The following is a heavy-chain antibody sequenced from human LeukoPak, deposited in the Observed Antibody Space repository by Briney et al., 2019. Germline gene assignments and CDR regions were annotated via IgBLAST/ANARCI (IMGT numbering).Heavy chain of an antibody. Sequence: SETLSLTCTVSGGYISSYYWSWIRQPPGKGLEWIGYIFNSGSTNYNPSLKSRVTISVDSSKNQFSLKLSSVTAADTAVYFCALGDCSSTSCYVFDYWGQGTLVTVSS. V-gene: IGHV4-59*01. CDR3: ALGDCSSTSCYVFDY. CDR1: GGYISSYY. CDR2: IFNSGST. J-gene: IGHJ4*02. D-gene: IGHD2-2*01.